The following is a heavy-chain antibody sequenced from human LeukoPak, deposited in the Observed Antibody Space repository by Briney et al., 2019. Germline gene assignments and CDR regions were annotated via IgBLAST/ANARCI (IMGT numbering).Heavy chain of an antibody. CDR2: ISYDGSNK. J-gene: IGHJ4*02. Sequence: GGSLRLSCAASGFTFSSYGMHWVRQAPGKGLEWVAVISYDGSNKYYADSVKGRFTISRDNSKNTLYLQMKSLRAEDTAVYYCAKVGYSSLHDYWGQGTLVTVSS. CDR1: GFTFSSYG. CDR3: AKVGYSSLHDY. D-gene: IGHD6-19*01. V-gene: IGHV3-30*18.